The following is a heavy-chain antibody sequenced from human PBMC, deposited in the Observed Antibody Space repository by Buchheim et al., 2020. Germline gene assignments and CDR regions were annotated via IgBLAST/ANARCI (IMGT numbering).Heavy chain of an antibody. CDR3: ARGRDTYSSSWSNFYYYYGMDV. D-gene: IGHD6-13*01. Sequence: QVQLQQWGAGLLKPSETLSLTCAVYGGSFSGYYWSWIRQPPGKGLEWIGEINHSGSTNYNPSLKSRVTISVDTSKNQFSLKLSSVTAADTAVYYCARGRDTYSSSWSNFYYYYGMDVWGQGTT. CDR2: INHSGST. V-gene: IGHV4-34*01. CDR1: GGSFSGYY. J-gene: IGHJ6*02.